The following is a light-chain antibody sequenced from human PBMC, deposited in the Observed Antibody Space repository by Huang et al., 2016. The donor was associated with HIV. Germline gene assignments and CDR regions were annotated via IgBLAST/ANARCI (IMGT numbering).Light chain of an antibody. J-gene: IGKJ2*01. V-gene: IGKV1-33*01. CDR3: QHYDDPYT. CDR2: DAS. CDR1: QDLSNY. Sequence: DIQMTQSPSSLSASVGDRVTITCQESQDLSNYLSWYQHKPGRAPKPLIFDASSLETGVPSRFSGSGSGTYFTLTIASLQPEDVATYYCQHYDDPYTFGQGTKLEIK.